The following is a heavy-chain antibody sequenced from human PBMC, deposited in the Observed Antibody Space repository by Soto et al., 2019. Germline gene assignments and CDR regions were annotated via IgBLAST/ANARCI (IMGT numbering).Heavy chain of an antibody. D-gene: IGHD3-22*01. CDR3: AKDFYDSSGYPGH. V-gene: IGHV3-23*01. CDR2: ISGSGGST. CDR1: GFPFSSYA. Sequence: GGSLRLSCAASGFPFSSYAMSWVRQAPGKGLEWVSAISGSGGSTYYADSVKGRFTISRDNSKNTLYLQMNSLRAEDTAVYYCAKDFYDSSGYPGHWGQGTLVTVSS. J-gene: IGHJ4*02.